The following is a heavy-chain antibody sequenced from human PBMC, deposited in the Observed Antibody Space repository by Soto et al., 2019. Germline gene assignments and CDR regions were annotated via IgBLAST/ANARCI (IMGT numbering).Heavy chain of an antibody. D-gene: IGHD3-22*01. CDR2: IYYSGST. CDR1: GGSISSYY. Sequence: SETLSLTCTVSGGSISSYYWSWIRQPPGKGLEWIGYIYYSGSTNYNPSLKSRVTISVDTSKNQFSLKLSSVTAADTAVYYCGRLFGGYYDSSGYIDAFDIWGQGTMVTVSS. J-gene: IGHJ3*02. CDR3: GRLFGGYYDSSGYIDAFDI. V-gene: IGHV4-59*01.